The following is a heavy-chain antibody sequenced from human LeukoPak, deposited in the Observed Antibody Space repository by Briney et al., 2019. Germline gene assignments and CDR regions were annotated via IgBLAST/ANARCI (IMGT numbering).Heavy chain of an antibody. CDR3: ARLGGSPSPHEY. CDR2: ISYSWKT. J-gene: IGHJ1*01. V-gene: IGHV4-59*08. D-gene: IGHD2-2*01. CDR1: GGSISSYY. Sequence: PSETLSLTCTVSGGSISSYYWSWVRQTPGKGLEWIGYISYSWKTNYNPSLKSRVTISLDTSKNQFSLNLTSVTAADTAVYYCARLGGSPSPHEYWGQGTPVTVSS.